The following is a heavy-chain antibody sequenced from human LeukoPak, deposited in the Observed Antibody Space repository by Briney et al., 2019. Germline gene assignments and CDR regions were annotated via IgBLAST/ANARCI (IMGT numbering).Heavy chain of an antibody. CDR3: AREGI. CDR2: ISYDGSNK. J-gene: IGHJ4*02. V-gene: IGHV3-30*04. D-gene: IGHD6-13*01. CDR1: GFIFSNYA. Sequence: GGSLRLSCAASGFIFSNYALHWVRQAPGKGLEWVAVISYDGSNKYYADSVKGRFTISRDNSKNTLYLQMNSLRAEDTAVYYCAREGIWGQGTLVTVSS.